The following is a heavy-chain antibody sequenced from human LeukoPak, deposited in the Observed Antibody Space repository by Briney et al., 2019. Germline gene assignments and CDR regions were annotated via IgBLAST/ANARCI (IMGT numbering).Heavy chain of an antibody. Sequence: KPSETLSLTCTVSGGSINSYYWSWVRQPPGKGLEWIGYIFYTESTNYNPSLKSRVTISVDTSKNQFSLKLSSVTAADTAVYYCARSYTTAWFRIGYWGQGTLVTVSS. CDR3: ARSYTTAWFRIGY. CDR2: IFYTEST. CDR1: GGSINSYY. J-gene: IGHJ4*02. D-gene: IGHD2-2*02. V-gene: IGHV4-59*01.